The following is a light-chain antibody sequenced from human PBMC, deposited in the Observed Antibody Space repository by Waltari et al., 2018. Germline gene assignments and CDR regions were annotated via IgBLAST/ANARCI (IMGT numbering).Light chain of an antibody. CDR3: QQRRNWPLT. CDR1: QSVNWY. CDR2: DTS. J-gene: IGKJ4*01. Sequence: IVLTQSPPTLSLSPGETATLSCRASQSVNWYLAWYQQRPGQAPRLLIYDTSNRATGIPARFSGSGSETDFTLTISSLEPEDSAVYYCQQRRNWPLTFGGGTKVEIK. V-gene: IGKV3-11*01.